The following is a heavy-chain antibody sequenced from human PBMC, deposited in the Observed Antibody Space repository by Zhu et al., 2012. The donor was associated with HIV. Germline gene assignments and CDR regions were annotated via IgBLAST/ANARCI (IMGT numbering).Heavy chain of an antibody. CDR1: GGSISSYY. V-gene: IGHV4-4*07. CDR3: ARESWFGELLARYFDY. Sequence: QVQLQESGPGLVKPSETLSLTCTVSGGSISSYYWSWIRQPAGKGLEWIGRIYTSGSTNYNPSLKSRVTMSVDTSKNQFSLKLSPVTAADTAVYYCARESWFGELLARYFDYWGQGTLVTVSS. D-gene: IGHD3-10*01. J-gene: IGHJ4*02. CDR2: IYTSGST.